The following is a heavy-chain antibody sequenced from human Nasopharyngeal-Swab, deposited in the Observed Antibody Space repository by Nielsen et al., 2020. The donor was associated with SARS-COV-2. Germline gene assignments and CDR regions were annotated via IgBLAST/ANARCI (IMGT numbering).Heavy chain of an antibody. Sequence: GGSLRLSCVASGFPFSPYGMNWVRQAPGKGLEWVSVLYSGGTAYYADSVKGRFTTSRDNSKNMLYLQMNSLRAEDTAVYYCASSYYPGSGASYGMDVWGHGTTVTVSS. CDR2: LYSGGTA. V-gene: IGHV3-66*01. J-gene: IGHJ6*02. D-gene: IGHD3-10*01. CDR1: GFPFSPYG. CDR3: ASSYYPGSGASYGMDV.